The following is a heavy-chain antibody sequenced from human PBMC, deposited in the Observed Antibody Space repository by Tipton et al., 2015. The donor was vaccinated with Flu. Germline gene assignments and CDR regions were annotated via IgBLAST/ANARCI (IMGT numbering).Heavy chain of an antibody. J-gene: IGHJ3*02. CDR1: GGSISSYY. CDR2: IYYSGST. Sequence: TLSLTCTVSGGSISSYYWSWIRQPPGKGLEWIGYIYYSGSTNYNPSLKSRVTISVDTSKNQFSLKLSSVTAADTAVYYCARDLYSSSWYVPAFDIWGQGTMVTVSS. V-gene: IGHV4-59*01. D-gene: IGHD6-13*01. CDR3: ARDLYSSSWYVPAFDI.